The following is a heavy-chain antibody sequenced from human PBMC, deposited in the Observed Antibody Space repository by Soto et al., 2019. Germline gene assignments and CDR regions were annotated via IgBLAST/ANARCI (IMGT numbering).Heavy chain of an antibody. Sequence: QVQLQESGPGLVKPSETLSLTCTVSGASISSGGYVWSWIRQHPGKGLECIGYISHRGNTYYDPSRKSRVINSAVTSSDQFSLNLCSVTSAGTALYYCARRTGGLGTDYGMDVWGQGTTVTVSS. D-gene: IGHD2-8*02. CDR1: GASISSGGYV. J-gene: IGHJ6*02. CDR3: ARRTGGLGTDYGMDV. V-gene: IGHV4-31*03. CDR2: ISHRGNT.